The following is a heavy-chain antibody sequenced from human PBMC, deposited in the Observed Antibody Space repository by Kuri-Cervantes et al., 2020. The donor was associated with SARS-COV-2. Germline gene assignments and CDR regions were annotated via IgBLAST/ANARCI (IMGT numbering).Heavy chain of an antibody. CDR1: GFTFSSYG. Sequence: GESLKISCAASGFTFSSYGMHWVRQAPGKGLEWVSAISGSGGSTYYADSVKGRFTISRDNSKNTLYLQMNSLRAEDTAVYYCAKEDRQGGIDYWGQGTLVTVSS. CDR2: ISGSGGST. CDR3: AKEDRQGGIDY. V-gene: IGHV3-23*01. D-gene: IGHD1-14*01. J-gene: IGHJ4*02.